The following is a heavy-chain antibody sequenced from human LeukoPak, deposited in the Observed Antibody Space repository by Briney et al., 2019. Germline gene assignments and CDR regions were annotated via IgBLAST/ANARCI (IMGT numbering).Heavy chain of an antibody. J-gene: IGHJ3*02. CDR1: GFTFSSYA. CDR2: ISGSGGTT. D-gene: IGHD3-10*01. Sequence: GGSLRLSCAASGFTFSSYAMSWVRQAPGKGLEWVSTISGSGGTTYYAASAKGRFTISRDGSKNTLYLQMNSLRAEDTAVYYCAKDARVRGVIDAFDIWGQGTMVTVSS. CDR3: AKDARVRGVIDAFDI. V-gene: IGHV3-23*01.